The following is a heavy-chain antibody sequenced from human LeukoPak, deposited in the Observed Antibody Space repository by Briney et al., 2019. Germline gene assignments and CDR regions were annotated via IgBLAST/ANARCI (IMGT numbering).Heavy chain of an antibody. Sequence: SETLSLTCTVSGGSISSSSYYWGWIRQPPGKGLEWIGSIYYSGSTYYNPSLKSRVTISVDTSKNQFSLKLSSVTAADTAVYYCASAMSSSWYWYFDYWGQGTLVTVSS. CDR3: ASAMSSSWYWYFDY. D-gene: IGHD6-13*01. CDR2: IYYSGST. V-gene: IGHV4-39*07. J-gene: IGHJ4*02. CDR1: GGSISSSSYY.